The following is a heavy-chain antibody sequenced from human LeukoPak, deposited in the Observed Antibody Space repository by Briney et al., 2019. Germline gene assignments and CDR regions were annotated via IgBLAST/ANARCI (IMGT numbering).Heavy chain of an antibody. V-gene: IGHV3-7*01. J-gene: IGHJ5*02. Sequence: GGSLRLSCAASGFTFSSYWMSWVRQAPGKGLEWVANIKQDGSEKYYVDSVKGRFTISRDNAKNSLYLQMNSLRVEDTAVYYCAREPAAAGKNWFDPWGQGTLVTVSS. D-gene: IGHD6-25*01. CDR2: IKQDGSEK. CDR1: GFTFSSYW. CDR3: AREPAAAGKNWFDP.